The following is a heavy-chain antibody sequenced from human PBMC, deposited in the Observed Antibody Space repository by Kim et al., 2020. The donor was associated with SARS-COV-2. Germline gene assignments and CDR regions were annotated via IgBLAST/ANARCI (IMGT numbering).Heavy chain of an antibody. D-gene: IGHD3-3*01. CDR3: ARGLYYDFWSGYYRGYYFDY. Sequence: SETLSLTCTXSGGSISSYYWSWIRQPPGKGLEWIGYIYYSGSTNYNPSLKSRVTISVDTSKNQFSLKLSSVTAADTAVYYCARGLYYDFWSGYYRGYYFDYWGQGTLVTVSS. V-gene: IGHV4-59*13. J-gene: IGHJ4*02. CDR1: GGSISSYY. CDR2: IYYSGST.